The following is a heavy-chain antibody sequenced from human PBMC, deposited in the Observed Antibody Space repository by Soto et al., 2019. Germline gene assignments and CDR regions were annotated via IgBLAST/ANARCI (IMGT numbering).Heavy chain of an antibody. CDR1: GGSISSYY. J-gene: IGHJ4*02. Sequence: SETLSLTCTVSGGSISSYYWSLIRQPPGKGLEWIGYIYYSGSTNYNPSLKSRVTISVDTSKNQFSLKLSSVTAADMAVYYCARVDGDYAWYFDYWGQGTLVTVSS. CDR2: IYYSGST. D-gene: IGHD4-17*01. CDR3: ARVDGDYAWYFDY. V-gene: IGHV4-59*01.